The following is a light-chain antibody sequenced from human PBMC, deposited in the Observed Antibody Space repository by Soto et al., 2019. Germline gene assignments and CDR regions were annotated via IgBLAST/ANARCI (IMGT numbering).Light chain of an antibody. CDR1: SSDIGDSNY. J-gene: IGLJ1*01. V-gene: IGLV2-14*01. Sequence: QSVLTQPASVSGSPGQSITISCTGTSSDIGDSNYVSWYQQHPRKAPRLLIYEASYRPSGVSHRFSGSKFGNTASLTISGLQAEDEADYHCTSYSSGSTLYVFGTGTKVTVL. CDR3: TSYSSGSTLYV. CDR2: EAS.